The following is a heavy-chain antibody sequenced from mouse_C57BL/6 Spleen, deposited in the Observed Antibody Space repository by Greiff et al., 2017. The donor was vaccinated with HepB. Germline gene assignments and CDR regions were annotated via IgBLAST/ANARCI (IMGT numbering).Heavy chain of an antibody. CDR3: ARKDYGSKYYFDY. CDR1: GYTFTSYW. V-gene: IGHV1-69*01. CDR2: IDPSDSYT. D-gene: IGHD1-1*01. Sequence: QVQLKQPGAELVMPGASVKLSCKASGYTFTSYWMHWVKQRPGQGLEWIGEIDPSDSYTNYNQKFKGKSTLTVDKSSSTAYMQLSSLTSEDSAVYYCARKDYGSKYYFDYWGQGTTLTVSS. J-gene: IGHJ2*01.